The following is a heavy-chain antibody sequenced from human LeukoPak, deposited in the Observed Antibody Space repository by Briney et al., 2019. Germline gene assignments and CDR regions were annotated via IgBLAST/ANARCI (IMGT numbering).Heavy chain of an antibody. D-gene: IGHD1-14*01. V-gene: IGHV4-38-2*01. Sequence: PSETLSLTCAVSGYSISSGYYWGWIRQPPGKGLEWIGSIYHSGSTYYNPSLKSRVTISVDTSKNQFSLKLSSVTAADTAVYYCARSLWQNRGFDYWGQGTLVTVSS. CDR1: GYSISSGYY. CDR3: ARSLWQNRGFDY. J-gene: IGHJ4*02. CDR2: IYHSGST.